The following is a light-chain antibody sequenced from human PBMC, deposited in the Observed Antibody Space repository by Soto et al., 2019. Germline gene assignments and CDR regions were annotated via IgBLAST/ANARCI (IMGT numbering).Light chain of an antibody. CDR1: SSDVGKYNL. CDR3: ASHAGRGTVV. J-gene: IGLJ3*02. CDR2: EGS. Sequence: QSALTQPASVSGSPGQSITISCTGTSSDVGKYNLVSWYQQHPGKAPKLMIYEGSKRPSGVSNRFSGSKSGNTASLTISGLQAEDDADYYCASHAGRGTVVFGGGTKVTVL. V-gene: IGLV2-23*01.